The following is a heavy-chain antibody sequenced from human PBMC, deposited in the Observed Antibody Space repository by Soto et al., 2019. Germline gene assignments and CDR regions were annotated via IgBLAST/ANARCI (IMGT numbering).Heavy chain of an antibody. Sequence: PSETLSLTCTVSGGSISSGGYYWSWIRQHPGKGLEWIGYIYYSGSTYYNPSLKSRVTISVDTSKNQFSLKLSSVTAADTAVYYCARGMGVATIPDFDYWGQGTLVTVS. CDR2: IYYSGST. D-gene: IGHD5-12*01. CDR1: GGSISSGGYY. J-gene: IGHJ4*02. CDR3: ARGMGVATIPDFDY. V-gene: IGHV4-31*03.